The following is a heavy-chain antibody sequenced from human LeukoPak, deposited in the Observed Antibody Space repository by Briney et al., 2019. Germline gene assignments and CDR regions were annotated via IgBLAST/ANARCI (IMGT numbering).Heavy chain of an antibody. CDR1: GFTFSSYA. Sequence: GGSLRLSCAASGFTFSSYAMSWVRQAPGKGLEWVSAISGSGGSTYYADSVKGRSTISRDNSKNTLYLQMNSLRAEDTAVYYCAKSGGGWYVERTYYFDYWGQGTLVTVSS. D-gene: IGHD6-19*01. V-gene: IGHV3-23*01. J-gene: IGHJ4*02. CDR3: AKSGGGWYVERTYYFDY. CDR2: ISGSGGST.